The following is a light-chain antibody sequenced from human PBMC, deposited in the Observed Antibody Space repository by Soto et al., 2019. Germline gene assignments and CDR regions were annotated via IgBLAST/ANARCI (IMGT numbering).Light chain of an antibody. J-gene: IGKJ3*01. CDR3: QQRSNWPPIFT. Sequence: EIVLTQSPGTLSLSPGERATLSCRASQSVSSTYLAWYQQKPGQAPRLLIYGASNRATGIPDRFSGSGSGTDFTLTISRLEPEDFAVYYCQQRSNWPPIFTFGPGTKVDIK. CDR1: QSVSSTY. V-gene: IGKV3D-20*02. CDR2: GAS.